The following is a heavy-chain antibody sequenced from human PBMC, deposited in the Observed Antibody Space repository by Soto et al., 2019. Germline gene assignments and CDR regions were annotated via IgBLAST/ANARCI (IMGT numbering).Heavy chain of an antibody. Sequence: SETLSLTCSVSGGSISSYYWSWIRQPAGKGLEWIGRIYSSGSTKYNPSLKSRVIMSVDTSKNQFSLKLYSVTAADTAVYYCARTLEAAGTENWFDPWGQGTRVTV. V-gene: IGHV4-4*07. CDR1: GGSISSYY. D-gene: IGHD6-13*01. CDR2: IYSSGST. CDR3: ARTLEAAGTENWFDP. J-gene: IGHJ5*02.